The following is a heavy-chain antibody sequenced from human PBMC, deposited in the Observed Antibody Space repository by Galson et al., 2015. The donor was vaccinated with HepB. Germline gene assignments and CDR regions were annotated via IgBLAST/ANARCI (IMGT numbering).Heavy chain of an antibody. V-gene: IGHV1-69*13. CDR2: VIPIFGIA. J-gene: IGHJ4*02. CDR3: ARGLRNDYVWGSYRY. D-gene: IGHD3-16*02. Sequence: SVKVSCKASGGTFSTYPISWLRQAPGQGLEWLGGVIPIFGIANNAQKFHARITIIADESTSTVHMELSSLRYDDTAVYYCARGLRNDYVWGSYRYRGQGTLVTVSS. CDR1: GGTFSTYP.